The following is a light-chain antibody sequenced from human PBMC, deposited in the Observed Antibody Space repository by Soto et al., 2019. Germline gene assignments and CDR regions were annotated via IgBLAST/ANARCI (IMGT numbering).Light chain of an antibody. CDR2: DVS. V-gene: IGLV2-11*01. Sequence: QSALTQPRSVSGSPGQSVTISCTGTSSDVGGYNYVSWYQQHPGKAPKLMIYDVSNRPSGVPDRFSGSKSGNTASLTISGLQAEDEADYYRCSYAGSNTWVFGGGTKVTVL. CDR1: SSDVGGYNY. CDR3: CSYAGSNTWV. J-gene: IGLJ3*02.